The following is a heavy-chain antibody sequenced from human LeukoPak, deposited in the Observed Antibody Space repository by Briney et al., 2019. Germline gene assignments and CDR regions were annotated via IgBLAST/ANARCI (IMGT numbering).Heavy chain of an antibody. D-gene: IGHD3-22*01. CDR2: INPNSGGT. CDR1: GYTFTGYY. CDR3: ARPHTDYYDSSGYWNAFDI. Sequence: ASVKVSCKASGYTFTGYYMHWVRQAPGQGLEWMGWINPNSGGTNYAQKFQGRVTMTRDMSTSTVYMELSSLRSEDTAVYYCARPHTDYYDSSGYWNAFDIWGQGTMVTVSS. V-gene: IGHV1-2*02. J-gene: IGHJ3*02.